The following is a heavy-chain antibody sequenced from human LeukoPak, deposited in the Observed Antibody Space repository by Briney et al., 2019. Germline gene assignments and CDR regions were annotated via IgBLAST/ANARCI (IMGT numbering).Heavy chain of an antibody. CDR2: IYYSGST. J-gene: IGHJ6*03. Sequence: SETLSLTRTVSGGSISSYYWSWIRQPPGKGLEWIGYIYYSGSTNYNPSLKSRVTISVDTSKNQFSLKLSSVTAADTAVYYCARDRTIFGVVNYMDVWGKGTTVTVSS. V-gene: IGHV4-59*01. CDR3: ARDRTIFGVVNYMDV. CDR1: GGSISSYY. D-gene: IGHD3-3*01.